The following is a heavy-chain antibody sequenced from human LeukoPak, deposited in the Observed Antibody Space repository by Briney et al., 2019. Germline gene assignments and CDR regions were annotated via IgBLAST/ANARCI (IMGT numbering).Heavy chain of an antibody. CDR1: GFTFSSYS. D-gene: IGHD5-12*01. CDR2: ISSSSSYI. V-gene: IGHV3-21*01. J-gene: IGHJ3*02. CDR3: ARGGSGYGRAFDI. Sequence: GGSLRLSCAASGFTFSSYSMNWVRQAPGKGLEWVSSISSSSSYIYYADSVKGRFTISRDNAKNSLYLQMNSLRAEDTAVYYCARGGSGYGRAFDIWGQGTMVTASS.